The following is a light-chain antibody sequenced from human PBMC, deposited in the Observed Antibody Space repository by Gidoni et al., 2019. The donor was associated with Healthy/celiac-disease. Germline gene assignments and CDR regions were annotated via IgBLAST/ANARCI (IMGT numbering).Light chain of an antibody. V-gene: IGKV3-15*01. CDR1: QSVSSN. CDR2: GAS. Sequence: EIVMTQSPATLSVSPGERATLSCRASQSVSSNLAWYQQNPGQAPRLLIYGASTRATGIPARFSGSGSGTEFTLTISSLQSEDFAVYYCQQYNNWPPLYTFGQXTKLEIK. CDR3: QQYNNWPPLYT. J-gene: IGKJ2*01.